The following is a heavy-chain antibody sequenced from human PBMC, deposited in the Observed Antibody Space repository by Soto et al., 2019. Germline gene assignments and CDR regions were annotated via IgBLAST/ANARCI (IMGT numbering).Heavy chain of an antibody. CDR3: ARDSDDYVWGSYRPAFDI. CDR2: ISAYNGNT. J-gene: IGHJ3*02. Sequence: GASVKVSCKASVYAFTSYGIGWVRQAPGQGLEWMGWISAYNGNTNYAQKLQGRVTMTTDTSTSTAYMELRSLRSDDTAVYYCARDSDDYVWGSYRPAFDIWGQGTMGTVSS. D-gene: IGHD3-16*02. V-gene: IGHV1-18*01. CDR1: VYAFTSYG.